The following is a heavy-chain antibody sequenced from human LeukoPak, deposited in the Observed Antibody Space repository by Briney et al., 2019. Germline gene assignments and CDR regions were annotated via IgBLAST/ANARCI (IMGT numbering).Heavy chain of an antibody. CDR3: ARQRGREYYFDY. Sequence: PSETLSLTCTVSGGSISSSSYYWGWIRQPPGKGLEWIGSIYYSGSTYYNPSLKSRVTISVDTSKNQLSLKLSSVTAADTAAYYCARQRGREYYFDYWGQGTLVTVSS. J-gene: IGHJ4*02. CDR2: IYYSGST. CDR1: GGSISSSSYY. V-gene: IGHV4-39*01. D-gene: IGHD3-10*01.